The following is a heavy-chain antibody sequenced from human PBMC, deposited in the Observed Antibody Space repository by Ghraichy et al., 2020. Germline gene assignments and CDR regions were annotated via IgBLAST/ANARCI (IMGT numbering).Heavy chain of an antibody. J-gene: IGHJ4*02. V-gene: IGHV4-31*03. CDR3: ARDSSGYGFLDN. Sequence: LSLTCTVSGGSISSSGLYWTWIRQLPGKGLEWIGYIYSSGTTYYHPSLRGRVTISLDTSKNQFSLRLSSVTVADTALYYCARDSSGYGFLDNWGQGSLVTVSS. CDR1: GGSISSSGLY. CDR2: IYSSGTT. D-gene: IGHD3-22*01.